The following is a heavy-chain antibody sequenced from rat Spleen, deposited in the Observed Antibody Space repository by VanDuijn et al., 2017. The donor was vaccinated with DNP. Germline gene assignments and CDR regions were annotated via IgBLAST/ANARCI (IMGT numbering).Heavy chain of an antibody. Sequence: EVKLVESGGGLAQPGRSLKLSCAASGFNFNDYWMAWVRQAPGKGLEWIGEINEYASRINYTPSLKDKFTISRDNAQNTLYLQMNRVGSEDTAIYYCARASILRLFDYWGQGVMVTVSS. CDR3: ARASILRLFDY. J-gene: IGHJ2*01. CDR1: GFNFNDYW. D-gene: IGHD1-11*01. CDR2: INEYASRI. V-gene: IGHV4-2*01.